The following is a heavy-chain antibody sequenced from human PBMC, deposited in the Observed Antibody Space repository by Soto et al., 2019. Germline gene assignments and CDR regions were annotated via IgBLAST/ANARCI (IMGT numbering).Heavy chain of an antibody. CDR2: ITWNGGTI. CDR3: AKGGSAALIAPSGRDNWFDP. D-gene: IGHD6-13*01. Sequence: PRGSLLVSCASSGFAFDDYVMHWVRQPPGMGLELVSGITWNGGTIRYVDSVKGRFTISRDNAENSLYLQMNSLRPEDTAVYYCAKGGSAALIAPSGRDNWFDPWGQGTKVTVSS. CDR1: GFAFDDYV. J-gene: IGHJ5*02. V-gene: IGHV3-9*01.